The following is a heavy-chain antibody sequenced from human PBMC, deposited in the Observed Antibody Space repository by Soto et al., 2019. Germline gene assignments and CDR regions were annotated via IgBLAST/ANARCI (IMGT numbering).Heavy chain of an antibody. CDR1: GGSFSGYY. CDR3: ALSGHTFLAAEYFQH. V-gene: IGHV4-34*01. D-gene: IGHD3-3*01. Sequence: SETLSLTCAVYGGSFSGYYWSWIRQPPGKGLEWIGEINHSGSTNYNPSLKSRVTISVDTSKNQFSLKLSSVTAADTAVYYCALSGHTFLAAEYFQHWGQGTLVTVSS. J-gene: IGHJ1*01. CDR2: INHSGST.